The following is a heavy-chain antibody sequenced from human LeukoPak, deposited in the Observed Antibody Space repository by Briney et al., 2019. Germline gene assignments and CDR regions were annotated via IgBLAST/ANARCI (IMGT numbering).Heavy chain of an antibody. J-gene: IGHJ4*02. D-gene: IGHD2-2*01. V-gene: IGHV3-7*01. CDR1: GFTFSSYW. Sequence: GGSLRLSCAASGFTFSSYWMTWVRQPPGKGLEWVASIKQDGSEKNYVDSVKGRFTISRDNVKSSLYLQVNSLRDEDTAVYYCARADQRAYDYWGQGTLVTVSS. CDR3: ARADQRAYDY. CDR2: IKQDGSEK.